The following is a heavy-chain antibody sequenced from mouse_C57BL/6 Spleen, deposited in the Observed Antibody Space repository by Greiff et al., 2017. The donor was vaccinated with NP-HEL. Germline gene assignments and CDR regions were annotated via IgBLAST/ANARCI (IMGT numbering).Heavy chain of an antibody. CDR1: GFTFSSYA. CDR3: TRDLTTVAY. D-gene: IGHD1-1*01. Sequence: DVMLVESGEGLVKPGGSLKLSCAASGFTFSSYAMSWVRQTPEKRLEWVAYISSGGDYIYYADTVKGRFTISRDNARNTLYLQMSSLKSEDTAMYYCTRDLTTVAYWGQGTLVTVSA. J-gene: IGHJ3*01. V-gene: IGHV5-9-1*02. CDR2: ISSGGDYI.